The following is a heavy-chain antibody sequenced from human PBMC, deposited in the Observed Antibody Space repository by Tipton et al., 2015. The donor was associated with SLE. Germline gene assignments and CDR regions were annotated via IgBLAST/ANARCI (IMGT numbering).Heavy chain of an antibody. Sequence: SLRLSCAASGFTFSSYAMSWVRQAPGKGLEWVSVIYSGGSSTYYADSVKGRFTISRDNSKNTLYLQMNSLRAEDTAVYYCAQWAEAAAGYYFDYWGQGTLVTVSS. D-gene: IGHD6-13*01. CDR3: AQWAEAAAGYYFDY. CDR2: IYSGGSST. J-gene: IGHJ4*02. CDR1: GFTFSSYA. V-gene: IGHV3-23*03.